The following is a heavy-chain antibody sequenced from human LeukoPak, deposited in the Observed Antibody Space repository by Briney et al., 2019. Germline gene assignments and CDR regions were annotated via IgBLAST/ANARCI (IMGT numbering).Heavy chain of an antibody. CDR1: GFTFSDYY. CDR2: ISSSGSTI. V-gene: IGHV3-11*04. D-gene: IGHD1-26*01. CDR3: ARDPFIVGATDDAFDI. Sequence: GGSLRLSCAASGFTFSDYYMSWIRQAPGKGLEWVSYISSSGSTIYYADSVKGRFTISRDNAKNSLYLQMNSLRAEDTAVYYCARDPFIVGATDDAFDIWGQGTMVTVSS. J-gene: IGHJ3*02.